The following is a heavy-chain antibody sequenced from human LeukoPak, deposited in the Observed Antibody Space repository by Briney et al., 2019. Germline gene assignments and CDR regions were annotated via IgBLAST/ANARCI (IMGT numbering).Heavy chain of an antibody. CDR2: ISWNSANI. J-gene: IGHJ1*01. Sequence: GGSLRLSCAASGFTFSSYGMHWVRQAPGKGLEWVSSISWNSANIAYADSVKGRFTISRDNAKNSLYLQMNSLRPEDMALYYCVKDTSGASQYFQYWGHGTVVTVSS. D-gene: IGHD2-15*01. CDR1: GFTFSSYG. CDR3: VKDTSGASQYFQY. V-gene: IGHV3-9*03.